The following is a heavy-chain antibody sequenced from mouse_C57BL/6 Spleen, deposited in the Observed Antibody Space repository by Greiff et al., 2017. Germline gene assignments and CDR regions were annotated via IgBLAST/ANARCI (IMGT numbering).Heavy chain of an antibody. V-gene: IGHV1-52*01. CDR1: GYTFTSYW. Sequence: VQLQQPGAELVRPGSSVKLSCKASGYTFTSYWMHWVKQRPIQGLEWIGNIDPSDSETPYNQKFKDKATLTVDKSSSTAYMQLSSLTSEDSAVYYCARRSNWYYFDYWGQGTTLTVSS. D-gene: IGHD4-1*02. CDR3: ARRSNWYYFDY. CDR2: IDPSDSET. J-gene: IGHJ2*01.